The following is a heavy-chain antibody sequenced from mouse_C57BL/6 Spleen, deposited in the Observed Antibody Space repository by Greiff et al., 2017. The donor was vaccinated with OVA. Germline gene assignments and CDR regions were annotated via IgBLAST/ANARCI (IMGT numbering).Heavy chain of an antibody. CDR2: INYDGSST. CDR1: GFTFSDYY. D-gene: IGHD3-2*02. J-gene: IGHJ2*01. CDR3: ARDGTAQALDY. V-gene: IGHV5-16*01. Sequence: EVQVVESEGGLVQPGSSMKLSCTASGFTFSDYYMAWVRQVPEKGLEWVANINYDGSSTYYLDSLTSRFIITGNNAKNILYLQMSRLKSEDTATYYCARDGTAQALDYWGQGTTLTVSS.